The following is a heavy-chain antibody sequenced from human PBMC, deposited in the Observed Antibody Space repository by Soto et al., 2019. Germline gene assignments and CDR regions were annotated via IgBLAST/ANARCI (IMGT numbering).Heavy chain of an antibody. V-gene: IGHV3-23*01. CDR3: AKGHSSSPSPQYYYYGMDV. CDR1: GLTFSSFA. D-gene: IGHD6-13*01. Sequence: VQLLESGGGLVQPGGSLRLSCAASGLTFSSFAMSWVRQAPGKGLEWVSGISGSGGSTYHADSVKGRFIISRDNSKNMLYLQMNSVRAEDTAVYYCAKGHSSSPSPQYYYYGMDVWGQGTTVTVSS. J-gene: IGHJ6*02. CDR2: ISGSGGST.